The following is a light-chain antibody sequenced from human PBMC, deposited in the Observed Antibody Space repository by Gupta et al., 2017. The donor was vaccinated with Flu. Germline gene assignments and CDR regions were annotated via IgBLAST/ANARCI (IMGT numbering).Light chain of an antibody. V-gene: IGLV1-47*01. Sequence: SELKQPPSASGNPGMRVNISFSRRSSNIGSNYVYWYQQLPGTVHKLIIYRNNQRPSGVPDRFSGSKSGTSASLAISGLRSKDEADYDCAAWNDSLSGQGVVGGGTKLTVL. CDR2: RNN. CDR1: SSNIGSNY. CDR3: AAWNDSLSGQGV. J-gene: IGLJ3*02.